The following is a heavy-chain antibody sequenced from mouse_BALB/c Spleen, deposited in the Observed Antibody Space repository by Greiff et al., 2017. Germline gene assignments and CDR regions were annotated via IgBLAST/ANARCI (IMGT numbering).Heavy chain of an antibody. Sequence: EVQLQESGGGLVQPGGSRKLSCAASGFTFSSFGMHWVRQAPEKGLEWVAYISSGSSTIYYADTVKGRFTISRDNPKNTLFLQMTSLRSEDTAMYYCARSGTYYDYGGDLFDYWGQGTTLTVSS. CDR3: ARSGTYYDYGGDLFDY. CDR2: ISSGSSTI. CDR1: GFTFSSFG. D-gene: IGHD2-4*01. J-gene: IGHJ2*01. V-gene: IGHV5-17*02.